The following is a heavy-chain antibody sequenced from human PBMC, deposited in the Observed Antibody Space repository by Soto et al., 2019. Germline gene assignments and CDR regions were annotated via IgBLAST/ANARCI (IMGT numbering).Heavy chain of an antibody. CDR1: GYTFTSYY. J-gene: IGHJ4*02. Sequence: AXVKVSCKASGYTFTSYYMHWVRQAPGQGLEWMGIINPSGGSTSYAQKFQGRVTMTRDTSTSTVYMELSSLRSEDTPVYYCARSDISSLRLGELPLHFDYWGRGTLVIVSS. V-gene: IGHV1-46*03. D-gene: IGHD3-16*02. CDR3: ARSDISSLRLGELPLHFDY. CDR2: INPSGGST.